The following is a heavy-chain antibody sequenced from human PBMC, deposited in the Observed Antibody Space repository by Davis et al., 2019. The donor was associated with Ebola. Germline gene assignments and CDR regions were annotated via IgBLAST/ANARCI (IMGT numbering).Heavy chain of an antibody. J-gene: IGHJ6*02. D-gene: IGHD3-22*01. Sequence: ASVKVSCKVSGYTLTELSMHWVRQAPGKGLEWMGGFDPEDGETIYAQKFQGRVTMTEDTSTDTAYMELSSLRSEDTAVYYCATRPPLRHDMYYYYGMDVWGQGTTVTVSS. CDR1: GYTLTELS. V-gene: IGHV1-24*01. CDR3: ATRPPLRHDMYYYYGMDV. CDR2: FDPEDGET.